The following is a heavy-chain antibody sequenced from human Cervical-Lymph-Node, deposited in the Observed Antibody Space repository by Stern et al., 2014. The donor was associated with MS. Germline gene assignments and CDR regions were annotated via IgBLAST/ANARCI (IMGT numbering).Heavy chain of an antibody. V-gene: IGHV4-61*03. J-gene: IGHJ4*02. CDR1: GVSVTSCSYY. Sequence: QLQLQESGPGLLKPSETLSLTCSVSGVSVTSCSYYWSWVRQSPGTGLEWIGHVQYSGNTSYNPSLKSRVSISVDTSKNHFSLRLDSVTAADTTVYYCVRDGLTGSDYWGQGTLVAVSS. CDR3: VRDGLTGSDY. D-gene: IGHD1-20*01. CDR2: VQYSGNT.